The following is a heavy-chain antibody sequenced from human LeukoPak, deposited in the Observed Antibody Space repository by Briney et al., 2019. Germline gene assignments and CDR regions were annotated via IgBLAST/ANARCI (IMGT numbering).Heavy chain of an antibody. CDR3: ARGPSSNWSGLDF. D-gene: IGHD6-13*01. CDR2: ISPTGSTT. J-gene: IGHJ4*02. Sequence: GGSLRLSCAASGFSFSGHWMHWARQLPGRGLVWVSRISPTGSTTSYADSVKGRFTVSRDNAKNTLYLQVNNLRAEDTAVYYCARGPSSNWSGLDFWGQGTLLTVSS. V-gene: IGHV3-74*01. CDR1: GFSFSGHW.